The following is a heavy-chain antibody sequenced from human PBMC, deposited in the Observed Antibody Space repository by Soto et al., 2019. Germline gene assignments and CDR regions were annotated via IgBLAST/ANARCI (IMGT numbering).Heavy chain of an antibody. CDR3: AIVGVVGIVVVIAAPGSFDI. D-gene: IGHD2-15*01. CDR2: IKQDGSEN. V-gene: IGHV3-7*01. Sequence: GGSLRLSCAASGFTFSSYWMSWVRQAPGKGLEWVANIKQDGSENYYVDSVKGRFTISRENAKNSLYLQMNSLRAEDTAVYYGAIVGVVGIVVVIAAPGSFDIWGQGTMVTVSS. CDR1: GFTFSSYW. J-gene: IGHJ3*02.